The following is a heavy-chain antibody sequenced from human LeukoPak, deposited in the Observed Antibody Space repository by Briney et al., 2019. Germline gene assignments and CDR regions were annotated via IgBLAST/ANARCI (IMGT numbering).Heavy chain of an antibody. V-gene: IGHV3-21*01. CDR1: GFTFSSYS. Sequence: GGSLRLSCAASGFTFSSYSMNWVRQAPGKGLEWVSSISSSSSYIYYADSVRGRFTISRDNAKNSLYLQMNSLRAADTAVYYCARGGYSGLTHWGQGSLVTVSS. CDR2: ISSSSSYI. D-gene: IGHD5-12*01. J-gene: IGHJ4*02. CDR3: ARGGYSGLTH.